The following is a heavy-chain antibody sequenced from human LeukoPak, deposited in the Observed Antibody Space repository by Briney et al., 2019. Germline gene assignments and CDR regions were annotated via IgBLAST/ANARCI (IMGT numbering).Heavy chain of an antibody. CDR1: GYTFTSYD. Sequence: GASVKVSCKASGYTFTSYDINWVRQATGQGLEWMGWMNPNSGNTGYAQKFQGRVTITRNTSISTAYMELSSLRSEDTAVYYCARTRITIFGVVIAHDAFDIWGQGTMVTVSS. D-gene: IGHD3-3*01. CDR2: MNPNSGNT. J-gene: IGHJ3*02. CDR3: ARTRITIFGVVIAHDAFDI. V-gene: IGHV1-8*03.